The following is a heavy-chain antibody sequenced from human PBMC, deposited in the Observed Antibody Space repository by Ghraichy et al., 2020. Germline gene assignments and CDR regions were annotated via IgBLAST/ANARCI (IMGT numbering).Heavy chain of an antibody. D-gene: IGHD1-26*01. Sequence: SETLSLTCTVSGGSISSSSYYWGWIRQPPGKGLEWIGSIYYSGSTYYNPSLKSRVTISVDTSKNQFSLKLSSVTAADTAVYYCATRIVGAKDQLDAFDIWGQGTMVTVSS. CDR1: GGSISSSSYY. CDR3: ATRIVGAKDQLDAFDI. J-gene: IGHJ3*02. CDR2: IYYSGST. V-gene: IGHV4-39*01.